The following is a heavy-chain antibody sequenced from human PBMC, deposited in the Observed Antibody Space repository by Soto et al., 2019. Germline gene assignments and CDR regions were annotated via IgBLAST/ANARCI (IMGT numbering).Heavy chain of an antibody. CDR2: IYHSGST. D-gene: IGHD2-8*01. CDR1: GGSISSGGYS. Sequence: SETLSLTCAVSGGSISSGGYSWSWIRQPPGKGLEWIGYIYHSGSTYYNPSLKSRVTISVDRSKNQFSLKLSSVTAADTAVYYCASGAPRPGYCSNGVCYTDWFDPWGQGTLVTVSS. J-gene: IGHJ5*02. V-gene: IGHV4-30-2*01. CDR3: ASGAPRPGYCSNGVCYTDWFDP.